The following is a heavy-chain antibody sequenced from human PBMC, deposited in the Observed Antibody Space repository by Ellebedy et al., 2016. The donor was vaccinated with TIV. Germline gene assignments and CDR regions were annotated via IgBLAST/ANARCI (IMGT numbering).Heavy chain of an antibody. CDR2: INHSGST. D-gene: IGHD2-15*01. Sequence: GSLRLXXAVYGGSFSGYYWSWIRQPPGKGLEWIGEINHSGSTNYNPSLKSRVTISVDMSKNQFSLKLSSVTAADTAVYYCARAVAVAGLLYYYYGMDVWGQGTTVTVSS. V-gene: IGHV4-34*01. CDR3: ARAVAVAGLLYYYYGMDV. CDR1: GGSFSGYY. J-gene: IGHJ6*02.